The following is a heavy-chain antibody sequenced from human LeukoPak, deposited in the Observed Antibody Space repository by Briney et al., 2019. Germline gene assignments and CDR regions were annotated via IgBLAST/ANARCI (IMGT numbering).Heavy chain of an antibody. CDR3: AKGLEPANYYYYGMDV. CDR1: GGSFSGYY. CDR2: ISGSGGST. V-gene: IGHV3-23*01. Sequence: ETLSLTCAVYGGSFSGYYWSWIRQAPGKGLEWVSAISGSGGSTYYADSVKGRFTISRDNSKNTLYLQMNSLRAEDTAVYYCAKGLEPANYYYYGMDVWGQGTTVTVSS. J-gene: IGHJ6*02.